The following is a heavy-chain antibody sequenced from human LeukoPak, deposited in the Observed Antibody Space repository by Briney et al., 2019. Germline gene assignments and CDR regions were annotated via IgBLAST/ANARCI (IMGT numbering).Heavy chain of an antibody. J-gene: IGHJ2*01. Sequence: SETLSLTCTVSGGSISSSSYYWGWIRQPPGKGLEWIGSIYYSGSTYYNPSLKSRVTISVDTSKNQFSLKLSSVTAADTAVYYCARDQGPPYWYFDLWGRGTLVTVSS. CDR2: IYYSGST. CDR1: GGSISSSSYY. CDR3: ARDQGPPYWYFDL. V-gene: IGHV4-39*02.